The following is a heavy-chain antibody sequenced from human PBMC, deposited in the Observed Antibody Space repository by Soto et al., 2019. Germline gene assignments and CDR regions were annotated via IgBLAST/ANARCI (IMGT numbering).Heavy chain of an antibody. CDR3: ARTPNPHCSSTSCTRHFDY. Sequence: PSETLSLTCTVSGGPISSGGYYWSWIRQHPGKGLEWIGYIYYSGSTYYNPSLKSRVTISVDTSKNQFSLKLSSVTAADTAVYYCARTPNPHCSSTSCTRHFDYWGQGTLVTVSS. CDR1: GGPISSGGYY. V-gene: IGHV4-31*03. D-gene: IGHD2-2*01. J-gene: IGHJ4*02. CDR2: IYYSGST.